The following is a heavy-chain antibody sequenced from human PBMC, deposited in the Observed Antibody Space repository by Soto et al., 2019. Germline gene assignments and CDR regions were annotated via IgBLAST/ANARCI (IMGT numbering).Heavy chain of an antibody. CDR1: DGSISSGGYA. CDR3: ARKGTGFGERYYYGMDV. D-gene: IGHD3-10*01. Sequence: QLQLQESGSGLVKPSQTLSLTCAVSDGSISSGGYAWSWIRQPPGKGLEWIGYIYHSGSTYYTTSLKRRVTISVDRSKNQFSLKLTSVTAAVTAVDYCARKGTGFGERYYYGMDVWGQGTTVTVSS. V-gene: IGHV4-30-2*01. J-gene: IGHJ6*02. CDR2: IYHSGST.